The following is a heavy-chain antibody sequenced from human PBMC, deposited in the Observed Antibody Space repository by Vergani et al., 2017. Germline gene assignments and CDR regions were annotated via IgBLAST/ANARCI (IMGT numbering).Heavy chain of an antibody. V-gene: IGHV3-33*01. J-gene: IGHJ3*02. CDR3: AREISGSYWGAFDI. D-gene: IGHD1-26*01. CDR1: GFTFSSYG. CDR2: IWYDGSNK. Sequence: QVQLVESGGGVVQPGRSLRLSCAASGFTFSSYGMHWVRQAPGKGLEWVAVIWYDGSNKYYADSVKGRFTISRDNSKNTLYLQMNSLRAEDTAVYYYAREISGSYWGAFDIWGQGTMVTVSS.